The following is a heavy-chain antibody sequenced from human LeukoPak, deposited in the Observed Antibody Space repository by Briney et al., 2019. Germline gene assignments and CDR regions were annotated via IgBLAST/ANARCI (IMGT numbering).Heavy chain of an antibody. CDR2: IKQDGSEK. Sequence: GGSLRLSCAASGFTFSNYVMHWVRQAPGKGLEWVANIKQDGSEKYYVDSVKGRFTISRDNAKNSLYLQMNSLRAEDTAVYYCARDPSIAAAARTFDIWGQGTMVTVSS. CDR3: ARDPSIAAAARTFDI. CDR1: GFTFSNYV. D-gene: IGHD6-13*01. J-gene: IGHJ3*02. V-gene: IGHV3-7*01.